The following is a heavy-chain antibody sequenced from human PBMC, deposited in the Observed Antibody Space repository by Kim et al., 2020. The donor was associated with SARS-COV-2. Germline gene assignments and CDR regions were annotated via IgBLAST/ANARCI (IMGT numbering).Heavy chain of an antibody. D-gene: IGHD3-9*01. CDR3: ARDPLGPGHFDSNNWFDP. J-gene: IGHJ5*02. Sequence: ASVKVSCKASGYTFTSYAMHWVRQAPGQRLEWMGWINAGNGNTKYSQKFQGRVTITRDTSASTAYMELSSLRSEDTAVYYCARDPLGPGHFDSNNWFDPWGQGTLVTVSS. CDR2: INAGNGNT. CDR1: GYTFTSYA. V-gene: IGHV1-3*01.